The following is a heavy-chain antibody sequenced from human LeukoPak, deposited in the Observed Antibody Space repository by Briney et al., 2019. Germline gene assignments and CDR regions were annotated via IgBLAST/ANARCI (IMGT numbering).Heavy chain of an antibody. CDR3: ARHLPRELIDY. CDR1: GGSFIGYY. D-gene: IGHD1-26*01. V-gene: IGHV4-39*01. J-gene: IGHJ4*02. Sequence: PSETLSLTCAVYGGSFIGYYWGWIRQPPGKGLEWIGSIYYSGSTYYNPSLKSRVTISVDTSKNQFSLKLSSVTAADTAVYYCARHLPRELIDYWGQGTLVTVSS. CDR2: IYYSGST.